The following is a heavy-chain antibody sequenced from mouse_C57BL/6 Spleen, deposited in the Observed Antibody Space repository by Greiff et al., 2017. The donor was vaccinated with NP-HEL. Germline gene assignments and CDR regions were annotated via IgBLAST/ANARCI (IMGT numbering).Heavy chain of an antibody. CDR2: INPGSGGT. Sequence: VQLQQSGAELVRPGTSVKVSCKASGYAFTNYLIEWVKQRPGQGLEWIGVINPGSGGTNYNEKFKGKATLTADKSSSTAYMQLSSLTSEDSAVYFCARDYGKTYFDYWGQGTTLTVSS. CDR1: GYAFTNYL. CDR3: ARDYGKTYFDY. D-gene: IGHD2-1*01. V-gene: IGHV1-54*01. J-gene: IGHJ2*01.